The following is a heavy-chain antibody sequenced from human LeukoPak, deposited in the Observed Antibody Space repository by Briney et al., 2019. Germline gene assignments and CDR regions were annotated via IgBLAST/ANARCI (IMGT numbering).Heavy chain of an antibody. CDR2: IYYSGST. CDR1: GGSISSGAYY. D-gene: IGHD2/OR15-2a*01. CDR3: AREVIEDWFDP. V-gene: IGHV4-31*03. J-gene: IGHJ5*02. Sequence: SQTLSLTCTVSGGSISSGAYYWNWIRQHPRKGLEWIGYIYYSGSTYCNPSLKSRVTMSVDTSKNQFSLKLSSVTAADTAVYYCAREVIEDWFDPWGQGTLVTVSS.